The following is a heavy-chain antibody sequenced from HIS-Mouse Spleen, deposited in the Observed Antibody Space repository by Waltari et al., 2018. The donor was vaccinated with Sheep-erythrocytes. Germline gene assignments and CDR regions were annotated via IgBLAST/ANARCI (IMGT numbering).Heavy chain of an antibody. CDR3: TTFRDY. V-gene: IGHV3-15*01. CDR1: GFTFSNAW. Sequence: EVQLVESGGGLVKPGGSLRLSCAASGFTFSNAWMSRVRQAPGKGVECVCRTKRKTGGGTTDYDAHVKGIFTISIDDSKNTLYLQMNSLKTEDTAVYYCTTFRDYWGQGTLVTVSS. J-gene: IGHJ4*02. CDR2: TKRKTGGGTT.